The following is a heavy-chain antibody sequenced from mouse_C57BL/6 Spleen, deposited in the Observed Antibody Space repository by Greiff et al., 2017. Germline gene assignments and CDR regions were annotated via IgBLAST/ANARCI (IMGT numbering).Heavy chain of an antibody. Sequence: EVKLMESGGGLVKPGGSLKLSCAASGFTFSSYAMSWVRQTPEKRLEWVATISDGGSYTYYPDNVKGRFTISRDNAKNNLYLQMSHLKSEDTAMYCCAGAQLRLPSMDYWGQGTSVTVSS. V-gene: IGHV5-4*03. J-gene: IGHJ4*01. CDR1: GFTFSSYA. CDR3: AGAQLRLPSMDY. CDR2: ISDGGSYT. D-gene: IGHD3-2*02.